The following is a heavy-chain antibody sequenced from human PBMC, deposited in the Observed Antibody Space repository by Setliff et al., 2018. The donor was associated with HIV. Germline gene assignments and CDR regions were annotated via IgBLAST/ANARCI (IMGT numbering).Heavy chain of an antibody. Sequence: GESLKISCAASGFSFNDYAVNWVRQAPGKGLEWVAGISGDGDSSFYDDSVRGRFTISRDKSGTTVYLQLKRLRVEDTAIYFCAKDILGMPVAGGFDYWGPGTLVTVSS. CDR2: ISGDGDSS. D-gene: IGHD6-19*01. J-gene: IGHJ4*02. V-gene: IGHV3-23*01. CDR3: AKDILGMPVAGGFDY. CDR1: GFSFNDYA.